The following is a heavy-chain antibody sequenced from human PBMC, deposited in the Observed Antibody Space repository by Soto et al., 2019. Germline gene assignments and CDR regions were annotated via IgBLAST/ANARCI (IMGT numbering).Heavy chain of an antibody. CDR2: IIPIFGTA. CDR3: ARHPGGRGYYYGMDV. CDR1: GGTFSSYA. V-gene: IGHV1-69*13. J-gene: IGHJ6*02. Sequence: ASVKVSCKASGGTFSSYAISWVRQAPGQGLEWMGGIIPIFGTANYAQKFQGRVTITADESTSTAYMELSSLRSEDTAVYYCARHPGGRGYYYGMDVWGQGTTVTVSS. D-gene: IGHD2-15*01.